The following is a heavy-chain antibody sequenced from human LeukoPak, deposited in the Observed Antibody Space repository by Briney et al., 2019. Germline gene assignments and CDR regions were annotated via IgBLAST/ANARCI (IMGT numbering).Heavy chain of an antibody. CDR1: GYTFTSYY. Sequence: GASVKVSCKASGYTFTSYYMHWVRQAPGQGLEWMGIINPSGGNTSYAQKFQGRVTMTRDTSTSTVYMELSSLGSEDTAVYYCARAPAGYCSGGSCATFDYWGQGTLVTVSS. V-gene: IGHV1-46*01. D-gene: IGHD2-15*01. CDR2: INPSGGNT. J-gene: IGHJ4*02. CDR3: ARAPAGYCSGGSCATFDY.